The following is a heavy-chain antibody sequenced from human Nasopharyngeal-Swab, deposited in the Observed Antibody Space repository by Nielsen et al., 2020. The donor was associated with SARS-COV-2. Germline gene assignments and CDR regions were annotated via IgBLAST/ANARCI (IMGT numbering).Heavy chain of an antibody. D-gene: IGHD4-17*01. J-gene: IGHJ5*02. Sequence: CSRQCRGKGLEWIESIYYSGSTYYTPSLKSRVTISVDTSKNQFSLKLSSVTAADTAVYYCARLGYGDSNWFDPWGQGTLVTVSS. V-gene: IGHV4-39*01. CDR2: IYYSGST. CDR3: ARLGYGDSNWFDP.